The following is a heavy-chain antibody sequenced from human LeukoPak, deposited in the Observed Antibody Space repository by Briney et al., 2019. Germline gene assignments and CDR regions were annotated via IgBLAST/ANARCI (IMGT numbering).Heavy chain of an antibody. Sequence: GGSLRLSCAASGFTFSSYAMSWVRQPPGKGLEWVSAIGGTNGRTYYADSVKGRFTISRDNSKNKLYLQMNSLRDEDTAVYYCAKHYYDTSGTPRYFDYWGQGTLVTVSS. CDR1: GFTFSSYA. CDR3: AKHYYDTSGTPRYFDY. CDR2: IGGTNGRT. D-gene: IGHD3-22*01. J-gene: IGHJ4*02. V-gene: IGHV3-23*01.